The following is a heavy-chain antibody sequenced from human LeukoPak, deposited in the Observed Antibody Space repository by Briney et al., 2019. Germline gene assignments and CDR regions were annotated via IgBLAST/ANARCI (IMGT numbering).Heavy chain of an antibody. V-gene: IGHV4-39*07. CDR1: GGSISTTPYF. CDR3: ARVEMGVVGAMDV. J-gene: IGHJ6*02. CDR2: VYYSGTT. Sequence: SETLSLTCTVSGGSISTTPYFWGWIRQPPGKGLEWIGSVYYSGTTYHNPSLKSRVTISVDTSKKQFSLTLSSVTAADTAVYYCARVEMGVVGAMDVWGRGTTVTVSS. D-gene: IGHD2-2*01.